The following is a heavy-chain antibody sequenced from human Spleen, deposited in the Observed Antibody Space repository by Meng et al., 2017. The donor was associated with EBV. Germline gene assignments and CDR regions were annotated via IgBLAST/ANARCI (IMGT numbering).Heavy chain of an antibody. J-gene: IGHJ4*02. CDR1: GYTFTNYD. V-gene: IGHV1-8*01. CDR3: ARSRGYSYAPWY. CDR2: MNPNSGNT. Sequence: VPLGQSGVWVKKPGASVKASCKASGYTFTNYDINWVRQATGQGLEWMGWMNPNSGNTGYAQKFQGRVTMTRNTSISTAYMELSSLRSEDTAVYYCARSRGYSYAPWYWGQGTLVTVSS. D-gene: IGHD5-18*01.